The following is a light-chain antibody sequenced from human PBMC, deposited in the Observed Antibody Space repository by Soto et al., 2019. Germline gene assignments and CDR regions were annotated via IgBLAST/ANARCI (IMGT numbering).Light chain of an antibody. Sequence: QSVLTQPASVSGSPVQSIAISCTGTSSDVGGYDYVSWYQQHPGKAPKVMIYDVSNRPSGISNRFSGSKSGNTASLTISGLQAEDEADYYCSSYTSSSTYVFGTGTKVTVL. V-gene: IGLV2-14*01. CDR3: SSYTSSSTYV. J-gene: IGLJ1*01. CDR2: DVS. CDR1: SSDVGGYDY.